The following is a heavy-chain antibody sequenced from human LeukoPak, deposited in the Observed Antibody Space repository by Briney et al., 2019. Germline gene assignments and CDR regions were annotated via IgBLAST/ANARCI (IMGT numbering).Heavy chain of an antibody. V-gene: IGHV1-3*03. J-gene: IGHJ5*02. D-gene: IGHD6-13*01. CDR3: ARDPPGIAAAGFDP. Sequence: ASVKVSCKASGYTFTSYAMHWVRQAPGQRLEWMGWINAGNGNTKYSQEFQGRVTITRDTSASTAYVELSSLRSEDMAVYYCARDPPGIAAAGFDPWGQGTLVTVSS. CDR1: GYTFTSYA. CDR2: INAGNGNT.